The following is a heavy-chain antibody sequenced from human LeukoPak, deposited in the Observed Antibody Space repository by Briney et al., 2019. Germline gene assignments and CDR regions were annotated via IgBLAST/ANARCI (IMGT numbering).Heavy chain of an antibody. V-gene: IGHV4-38-2*02. D-gene: IGHD3-16*01. J-gene: IGHJ5*02. Sequence: NTSETLSLTCTVSGYSISSGYYWGWIRQPPGKGLEWIGSIYHSGSTYYNPSLKSRVTISVDTSKNQFSLKLSSVTAADTAVYYCARGRGEPRNNWFDPWGQGTLVTVSS. CDR3: ARGRGEPRNNWFDP. CDR1: GYSISSGYY. CDR2: IYHSGST.